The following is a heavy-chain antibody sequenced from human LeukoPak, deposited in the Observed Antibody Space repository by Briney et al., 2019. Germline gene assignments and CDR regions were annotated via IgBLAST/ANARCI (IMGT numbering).Heavy chain of an antibody. Sequence: GGSLRLSCAASGFTFSSYSMNWVRQAPGKGLEWVAVISYDGSNKYYADSVKGRFTISRDNSKNTLYLQMNSLRAEDTAVYYCAKGPYSYGYEDYWGQGTLVTVSS. CDR1: GFTFSSYS. CDR2: ISYDGSNK. CDR3: AKGPYSYGYEDY. D-gene: IGHD5-18*01. V-gene: IGHV3-30*18. J-gene: IGHJ4*02.